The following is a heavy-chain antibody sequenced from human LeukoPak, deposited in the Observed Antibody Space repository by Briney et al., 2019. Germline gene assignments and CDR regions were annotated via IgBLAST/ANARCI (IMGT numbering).Heavy chain of an antibody. CDR1: GFTFIKYW. CDR2: IKQDGSEK. Sequence: AGGSLRLSCAASGFTFIKYWMTWVRQAPGKGLEWVANIKQDGSEKFYVDSVKGRFTISRDNAKNSLDLQINSLGAEDTAVYYCARGLDCRSTSCYLDNWGQGTLVTVSS. CDR3: ARGLDCRSTSCYLDN. V-gene: IGHV3-7*01. D-gene: IGHD2-2*01. J-gene: IGHJ4*02.